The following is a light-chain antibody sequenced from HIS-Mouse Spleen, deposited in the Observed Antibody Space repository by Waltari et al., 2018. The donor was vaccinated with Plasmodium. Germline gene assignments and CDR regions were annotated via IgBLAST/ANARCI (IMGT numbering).Light chain of an antibody. CDR1: QSVTSSY. CDR2: GAS. CDR3: QQYGSSPLT. Sequence: ELVLTQSPGTLSFSPAERATLSCRPSQSVTSSYLAWYQQKPGQAPRLLIYGASSRATGIPDRFSGSGSGTDFTLTISRLEPEDFAVYYCQQYGSSPLTFGGGTKVEIK. V-gene: IGKV3-20*01. J-gene: IGKJ4*01.